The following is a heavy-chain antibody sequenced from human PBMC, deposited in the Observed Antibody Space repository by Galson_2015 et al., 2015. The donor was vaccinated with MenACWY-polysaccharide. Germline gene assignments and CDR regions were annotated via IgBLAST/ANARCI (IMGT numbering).Heavy chain of an antibody. Sequence: DSVKGRFTISRDNSKNTVYVQMSSLRVEDTALYYCAKFWVTYDNEGNKYDGVDVWGRGTTVTVS. D-gene: IGHD3-16*01. V-gene: IGHV3-23*01. J-gene: IGHJ6*02. CDR3: AKFWVTYDNEGNKYDGVDV.